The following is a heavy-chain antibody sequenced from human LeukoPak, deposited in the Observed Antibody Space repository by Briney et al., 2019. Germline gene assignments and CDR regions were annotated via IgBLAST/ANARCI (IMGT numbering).Heavy chain of an antibody. Sequence: GFSVKVSCKDCRYTFTSYGISLVRLDPGPRLEWMGWISAYNGNTNYVQKLQGRVTMTADTSTSTAYMELRSLRSDDTAVYYRAKRAATTVTTQYDYWGQGTLVTVSS. J-gene: IGHJ4*02. CDR1: RYTFTSYG. D-gene: IGHD4-17*01. CDR2: ISAYNGNT. CDR3: AKRAATTVTTQYDY. V-gene: IGHV1-18*04.